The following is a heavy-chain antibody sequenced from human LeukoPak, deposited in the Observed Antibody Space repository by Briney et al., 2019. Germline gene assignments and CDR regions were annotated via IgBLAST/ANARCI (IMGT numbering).Heavy chain of an antibody. CDR1: GFTFSSYA. D-gene: IGHD5-18*01. V-gene: IGHV3-23*01. CDR2: ISGNGDRT. J-gene: IGHJ5*02. Sequence: GGSLRLSCAASGFTFSSYAMSWVRQAPGKGLEWVSVISGNGDRTYYADSVKGRFTISRDNSKNTLYLQMNSLRAEDTAVYYCAKVRDLDTVLGRFDNWGQGTLVSVSS. CDR3: AKVRDLDTVLGRFDN.